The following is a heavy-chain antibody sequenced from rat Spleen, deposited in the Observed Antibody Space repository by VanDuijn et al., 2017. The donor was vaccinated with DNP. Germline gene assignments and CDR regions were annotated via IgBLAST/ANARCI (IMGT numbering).Heavy chain of an antibody. CDR1: GFTFSNYY. J-gene: IGHJ1*01. V-gene: IGHV5-25*01. D-gene: IGHD1-4*01. CDR2: ISSSGRRT. CDR3: ARLIPGYNSWFFDF. Sequence: EVQLVESGGGLLQPGRSLKLSCTASGFTFSNYYMAWVRQNTRKGLEWVATISSSGRRTYYPDSAKGRFTISRDNEKGSLYLEMNSLGSEDTATYYCARLIPGYNSWFFDFWGPGTMVAVSS.